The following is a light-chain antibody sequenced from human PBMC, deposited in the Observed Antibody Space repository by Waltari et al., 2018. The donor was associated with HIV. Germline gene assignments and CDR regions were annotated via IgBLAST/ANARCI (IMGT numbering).Light chain of an antibody. CDR2: EVT. CDR3: SSYAPTNNFYVL. Sequence: QSALTQPPSASGSPGQSFTISCTGTSSDLGGYNYVSWYQQHPGKAPKLIMTEVTKRPSGVPDRFSGPKSGNTASLTVSGLQAEDEAHYYCSSYAPTNNFYVLFGGGTALTVL. V-gene: IGLV2-8*01. CDR1: SSDLGGYNY. J-gene: IGLJ2*01.